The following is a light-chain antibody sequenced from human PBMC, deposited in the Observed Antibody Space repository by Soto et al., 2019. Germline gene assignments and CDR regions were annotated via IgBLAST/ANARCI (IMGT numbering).Light chain of an antibody. CDR2: EVS. CDR1: SSDVGGYNY. Sequence: QSALTQPASVSGSPGQSITTSCTGTSSDVGGYNYVSWYQQHPGKAPKLMIYEVSNRPSGVSNRFSGSKSGNTASLTISGRQAEDEADYYCSSYTSSSTLYVFGTGTKVTVL. CDR3: SSYTSSSTLYV. V-gene: IGLV2-14*01. J-gene: IGLJ1*01.